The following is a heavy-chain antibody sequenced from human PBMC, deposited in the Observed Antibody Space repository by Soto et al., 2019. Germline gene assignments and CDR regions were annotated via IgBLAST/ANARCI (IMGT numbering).Heavy chain of an antibody. D-gene: IGHD3-22*01. J-gene: IGHJ4*02. Sequence: LRLSCAASGFTFNNYGMHWVRQAPGKGLEWVALIWHDGSNKGYADSVKGRFTISRDKSKNTLYLQMNSLRAEDTAVYYCARVRITMIVVVSGHFDYWGQGTLVTVSS. CDR2: IWHDGSNK. CDR1: GFTFNNYG. CDR3: ARVRITMIVVVSGHFDY. V-gene: IGHV3-33*01.